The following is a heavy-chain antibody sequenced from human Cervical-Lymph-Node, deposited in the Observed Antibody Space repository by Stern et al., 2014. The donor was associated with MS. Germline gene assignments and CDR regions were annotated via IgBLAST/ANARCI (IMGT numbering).Heavy chain of an antibody. J-gene: IGHJ6*02. D-gene: IGHD4-17*01. V-gene: IGHV3-33*01. CDR1: GFTFSSYG. CDR2: MWNDGSTK. Sequence: MQLVESGGAVVQPGRSLRLSCAASGFTFSSYGIHWVRQAPGKGLEWVAIMWNDGSTKYYADSVKGRFTVSRDNSNNMLYLQMNSLRAEDTAVYYCARDREGGDYMEYHDMDVWGQGTTVTVSS. CDR3: ARDREGGDYMEYHDMDV.